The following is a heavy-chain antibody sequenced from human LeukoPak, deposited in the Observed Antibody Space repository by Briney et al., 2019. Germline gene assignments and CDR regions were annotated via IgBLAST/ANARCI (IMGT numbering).Heavy chain of an antibody. CDR2: FDPEDGET. Sequence: GASVKVSCKVSRYTLTELSMHWVRQAPGRGLEWMGGFDPEDGETIYAQKFQGRVTMTEDTSTDTAYMELSSLRSEDTAVYYCATTGPLRLGELSLLVYWGQGTLVTVSS. CDR3: ATTGPLRLGELSLLVY. D-gene: IGHD3-16*02. CDR1: RYTLTELS. J-gene: IGHJ4*02. V-gene: IGHV1-24*01.